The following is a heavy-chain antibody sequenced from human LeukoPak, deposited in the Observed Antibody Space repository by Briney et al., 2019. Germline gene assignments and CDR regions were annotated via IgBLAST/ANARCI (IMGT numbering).Heavy chain of an antibody. CDR2: INPNSGGT. CDR3: ARAYCSSTSCYAGYYYGMDV. Sequence: WASVKVSCKASGYTFTGYYIHWVRQAPGQGLEWMGWINPNSGGTNYAQKFQGWVTMTRDTSISTAYMELSRLRSDDTAVYYCARAYCSSTSCYAGYYYGMDVWGQGTTVTVSS. D-gene: IGHD2-2*01. V-gene: IGHV1-2*04. CDR1: GYTFTGYY. J-gene: IGHJ6*02.